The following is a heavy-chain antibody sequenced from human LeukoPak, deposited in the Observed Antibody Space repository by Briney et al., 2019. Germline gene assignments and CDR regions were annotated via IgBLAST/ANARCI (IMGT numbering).Heavy chain of an antibody. CDR2: VFHSGST. J-gene: IGHJ4*01. CDR1: GGSIISNNW. CDR3: ARVLSGSNFDY. V-gene: IGHV4-4*02. D-gene: IGHD3-22*01. Sequence: SGTLSLTCAVSGGSIISNNWWSWVRQPPEKGLEWIGEVFHSGSTNYNPSLKSRVTISVDKSKNQFSLRLSSVTAADTAVYYCARVLSGSNFDYWGLGTLVTVSS.